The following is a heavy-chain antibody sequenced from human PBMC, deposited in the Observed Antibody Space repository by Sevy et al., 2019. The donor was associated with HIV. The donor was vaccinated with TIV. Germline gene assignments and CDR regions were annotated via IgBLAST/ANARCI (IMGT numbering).Heavy chain of an antibody. CDR3: ITDPAYRGYDEEVINYYFYGMDV. D-gene: IGHD5-12*01. V-gene: IGHV3-15*01. CDR1: GFTFSSAW. CDR2: IKSEFDGGAI. Sequence: GGSLRLSCTASGFTFSSAWMSWVRQAPGKGLEWVGRIKSEFDGGAIDYAAPVKGRFTISRDDSKNTVYLQMNSLKTKDTAVYYCITDPAYRGYDEEVINYYFYGMDVWGQGTTVTVSS. J-gene: IGHJ6*02.